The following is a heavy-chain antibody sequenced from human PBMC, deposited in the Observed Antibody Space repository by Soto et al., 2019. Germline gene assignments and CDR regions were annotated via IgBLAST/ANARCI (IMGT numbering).Heavy chain of an antibody. CDR1: GGTFSSYA. D-gene: IGHD3-10*01. CDR2: IIPIFGTA. CDR3: ASQSRGDYYYYGMYV. Sequence: ASVKVSCKASGGTFSSYAISWVRQAPGQGLEWMGGIIPIFGTASYAQKFQGRVTITADESTSTAYMELSSLRSEDTAVYYSASQSRGDYYYYGMYVWGPGTTVTV. J-gene: IGHJ6*02. V-gene: IGHV1-69*13.